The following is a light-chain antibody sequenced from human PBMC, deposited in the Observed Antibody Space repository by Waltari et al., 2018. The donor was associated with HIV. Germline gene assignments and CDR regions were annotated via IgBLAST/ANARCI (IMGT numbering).Light chain of an antibody. J-gene: IGKJ2*01. V-gene: IGKV4-1*01. Sequence: DGVESQYPDSLAVSLGERATSNWRSSRNRSYSCNTNSYLAWYQQKAGQRPKLLIYWASTRESGVPDRFSGSGSGTDFTLTISSLQAEDVAVYYCQQYSSVPYTFGQGTKLEIK. CDR3: QQYSSVPYT. CDR1: RNRSYSCNTNSY. CDR2: WAS.